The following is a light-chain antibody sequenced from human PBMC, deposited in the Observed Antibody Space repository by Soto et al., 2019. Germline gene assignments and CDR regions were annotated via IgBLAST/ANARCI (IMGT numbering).Light chain of an antibody. CDR2: GVT. CDR3: SSYTSGSSHYV. CDR1: SSDVGAYYS. Sequence: QSVLTQPASVSGSPGQSITISCSGTSSDVGAYYSVSWYQHHPGKAPKLIIYGVTNRPSGVSNRFSGSKSGNTASLTISGLRAEDEADYHCSSYTSGSSHYVFGTGTKLTVL. V-gene: IGLV2-14*01. J-gene: IGLJ1*01.